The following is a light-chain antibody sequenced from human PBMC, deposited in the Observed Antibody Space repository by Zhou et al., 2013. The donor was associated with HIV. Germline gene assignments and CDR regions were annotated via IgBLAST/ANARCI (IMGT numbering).Light chain of an antibody. V-gene: IGKV2-28*01. J-gene: IGKJ1*01. CDR3: MQALQDPT. CDR1: QSLLHTNGNSY. CDR2: LGS. Sequence: DIVMTQSPLSLPVTPGEPASISCRSSQSLLHTNGNSYVDWYLQKPGQSPQLLIYLGSNRASGVPDRFSGSGSGTDFTLKISRVEAEDVGVYYCMQALQDPTFGQGTKVEMK.